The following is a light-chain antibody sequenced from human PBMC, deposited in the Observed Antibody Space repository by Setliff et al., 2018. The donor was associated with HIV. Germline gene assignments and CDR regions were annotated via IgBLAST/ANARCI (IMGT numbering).Light chain of an antibody. Sequence: QSVLTQPASVSGSPGQSITISCTGTSTDVGTCNLVSWYQQHPGKAPKVMIYEVSKRPSGISNRFSGSKSGNTASLTISGLQPEDESDYYCCSYASGSTSLFVFGTGTKVTVL. V-gene: IGLV2-23*02. J-gene: IGLJ1*01. CDR3: CSYASGSTSLFV. CDR2: EVS. CDR1: STDVGTCNL.